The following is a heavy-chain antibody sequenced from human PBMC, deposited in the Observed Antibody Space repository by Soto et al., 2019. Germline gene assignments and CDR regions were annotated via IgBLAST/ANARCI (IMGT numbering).Heavy chain of an antibody. D-gene: IGHD3-9*01. Sequence: SETLSLTCTVSGGSISSHYWSWIRQPPWKGLEWIGYIYYSGSTNYNPSLKSRVTISVDTSKNQFSLKLSSVTAADTAVYYCARLDYDILTGYRPYYMDVWGKGTTVTVS. CDR2: IYYSGST. J-gene: IGHJ6*03. CDR1: GGSISSHY. V-gene: IGHV4-59*08. CDR3: ARLDYDILTGYRPYYMDV.